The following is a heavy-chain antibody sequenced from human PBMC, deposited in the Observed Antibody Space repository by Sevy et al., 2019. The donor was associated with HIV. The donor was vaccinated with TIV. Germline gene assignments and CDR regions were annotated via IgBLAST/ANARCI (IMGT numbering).Heavy chain of an antibody. CDR3: AKEGYYYDSHSADWFDP. CDR2: ISKDGTNK. D-gene: IGHD3-22*01. V-gene: IGHV3-30*04. Sequence: GGSLRLSCSASGFNISPYALHWVRQTPGKGLQWLAVISKDGTNKDYADFGKGRVSLSRDNSKNTSYLQMSNLRPEDTAVYYCAKEGYYYDSHSADWFDPWGQGTLVTVSS. J-gene: IGHJ5*02. CDR1: GFNISPYA.